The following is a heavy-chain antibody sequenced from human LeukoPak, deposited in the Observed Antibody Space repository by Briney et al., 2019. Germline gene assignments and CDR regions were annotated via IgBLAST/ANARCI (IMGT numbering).Heavy chain of an antibody. CDR2: IYYSGST. CDR3: ARGVRY. Sequence: SETLSLTCTVSGGSISSSGHYWGWIRQPPGKGLEWIGYIYYSGSTNYNPSLKSRVTISVDTSKNQFSLKLSSVTAADTAVYYCARGVRYWGQGTLVTVSS. CDR1: GGSISSSGHY. J-gene: IGHJ4*02. V-gene: IGHV4-61*08.